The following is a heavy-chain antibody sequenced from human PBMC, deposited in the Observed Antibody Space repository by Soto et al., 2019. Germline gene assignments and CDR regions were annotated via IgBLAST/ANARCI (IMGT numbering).Heavy chain of an antibody. CDR1: GLTVSHNY. V-gene: IGHV3-33*08. CDR3: ARGLRSVLDY. D-gene: IGHD6-6*01. J-gene: IGHJ4*02. CDR2: ISNDENIK. Sequence: PGGSLRLSCVASGLTVSHNYMHWVRQAPGKGLEWVAVISNDENIKQYADSVRGRFAISRDNSKNTLYLQMTSLRAEDTAIYYCARGLRSVLDYWGQGTLVTVSS.